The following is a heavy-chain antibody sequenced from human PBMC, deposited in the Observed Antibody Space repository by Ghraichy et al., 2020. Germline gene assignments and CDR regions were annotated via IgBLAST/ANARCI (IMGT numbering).Heavy chain of an antibody. CDR1: GYSINSGYY. V-gene: IGHV4-38-2*02. Sequence: SETLSLTCSVSGYSINSGYYWGWIRQSPGKGLEWVGSIHRSGITYYNPSLKSRLTMSVDTSKNQFSLRLTSVTAADTAVYYCARAGTPPQWGQGALITVSS. CDR3: ARAGTPPQ. J-gene: IGHJ1*01. CDR2: IHRSGIT.